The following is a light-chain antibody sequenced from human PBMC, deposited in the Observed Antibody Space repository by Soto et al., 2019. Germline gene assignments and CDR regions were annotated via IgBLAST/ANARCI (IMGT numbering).Light chain of an antibody. Sequence: ENVMTQSPSTLSVSTGERATLSCRASQTISSGFLAWYQQKVGQAPRLLIYDASNRATGVPDRFSGSGSGTDFSLTISRLEPEDLAVYHCQQRSNWPLTFGQGRRLE. CDR3: QQRSNWPLT. CDR2: DAS. CDR1: QTISSGF. V-gene: IGKV3D-20*02. J-gene: IGKJ5*01.